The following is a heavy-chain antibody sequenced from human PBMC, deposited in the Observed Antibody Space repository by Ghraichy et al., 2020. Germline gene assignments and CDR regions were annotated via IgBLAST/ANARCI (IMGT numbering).Heavy chain of an antibody. CDR3: ARGYSYGPSWFDP. J-gene: IGHJ5*02. Sequence: GGSLTLSCAASGFTFSSYSMNWVRQAPGKGLEWVSSISSSSSYIYYADSVKGRFTISRDNAKNSLYLQMNSLRAEDTAVYYCARGYSYGPSWFDPWGQGTLVTVSS. CDR2: ISSSSSYI. V-gene: IGHV3-21*01. D-gene: IGHD5-18*01. CDR1: GFTFSSYS.